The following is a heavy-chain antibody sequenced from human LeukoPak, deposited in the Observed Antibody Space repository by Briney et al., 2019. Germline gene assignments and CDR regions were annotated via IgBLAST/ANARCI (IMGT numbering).Heavy chain of an antibody. CDR3: ARHTTNSSGWQE. CDR1: GYSFTSYW. J-gene: IGHJ4*02. V-gene: IGHV5-51*01. D-gene: IGHD6-19*01. CDR2: IYPGDSDT. Sequence: GESLKISCKGSGYSFTSYWIGWVSQMPGKALEWMGIIYPGDSDTRYSPSFQGQVAISADKSISTAYLQWSSLNASDTAMYYCARHTTNSSGWQEWGQGTLVTVSS.